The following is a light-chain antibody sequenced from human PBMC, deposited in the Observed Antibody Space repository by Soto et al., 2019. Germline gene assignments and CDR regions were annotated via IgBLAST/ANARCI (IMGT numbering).Light chain of an antibody. CDR2: AAS. CDR3: QQSYSTPPT. J-gene: IGKJ1*01. CDR1: QSIISY. Sequence: DIQLTQSPSSLSASVGDRVTITCRASQSIISYLNWYQQKPGKAPKLLIYAASSLQSGVPSRFSGSGSGTDFTLTISSLQPEDFATYYSQQSYSTPPTFGQGTKVDIK. V-gene: IGKV1-39*01.